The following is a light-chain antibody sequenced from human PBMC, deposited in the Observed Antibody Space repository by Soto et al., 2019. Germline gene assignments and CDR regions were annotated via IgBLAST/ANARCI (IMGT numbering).Light chain of an antibody. CDR2: LGS. V-gene: IGKV2-28*01. Sequence: DIVMTQSPLSLPVTPGEPASISCRSSQSLLHSNGYNYLDWYLQKPGQSPQLLIYLGSNRASGVPDRFSGSGSGTDFTLKISRVEAEDVGVYYCMQALQTITFGQGTGLEIK. CDR1: QSLLHSNGYNY. J-gene: IGKJ5*01. CDR3: MQALQTIT.